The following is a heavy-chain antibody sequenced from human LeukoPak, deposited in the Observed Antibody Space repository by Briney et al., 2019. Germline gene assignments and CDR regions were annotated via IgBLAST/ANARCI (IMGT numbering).Heavy chain of an antibody. CDR1: GYSFTSYW. J-gene: IGHJ5*02. CDR2: IYPGDSDT. CDR3: ARRGYCSGGSCSRFDP. Sequence: GESLKISCKGSGYSFTSYWIGWVRQMPGKGLEGMGIIYPGDSDTRYSPSFQGQVTISADKSISTAYLQWSSMKASDTAMYYCARRGYCSGGSCSRFDPWGQGTLVTVSS. D-gene: IGHD2-15*01. V-gene: IGHV5-51*01.